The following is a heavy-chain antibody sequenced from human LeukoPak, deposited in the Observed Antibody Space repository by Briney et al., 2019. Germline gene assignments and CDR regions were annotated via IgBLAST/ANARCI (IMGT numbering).Heavy chain of an antibody. CDR2: IWYDGSNK. D-gene: IGHD6-19*01. CDR3: ARVWGSSGLDY. J-gene: IGHJ4*02. CDR1: GFTFSSYG. V-gene: IGHV3-33*01. Sequence: PGRSLRLPCAASGFTFSSYGMHWVRKAPGKGLEWVAVIWYDGSNKYYADSVKGRFTISRDNSKNTLYLQMNSLRAEDTAVYYCARVWGSSGLDYWVQGTLVTVSS.